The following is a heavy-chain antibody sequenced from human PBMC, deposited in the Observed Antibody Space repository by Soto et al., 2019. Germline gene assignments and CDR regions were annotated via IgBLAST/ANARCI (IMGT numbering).Heavy chain of an antibody. CDR2: INAGNGDT. D-gene: IGHD6-19*01. V-gene: IGHV1-3*01. CDR1: GFTFTTYA. Sequence: ASVKVSCKTSGFTFTTYAIYWVRQAPGQRLECMGRINAGNGDTAYSQKFQGRVTITRDTSASAAYMDLSNLGSEDTAVYYCARGGSGWPFDSWGQGTLVTVSS. J-gene: IGHJ4*02. CDR3: ARGGSGWPFDS.